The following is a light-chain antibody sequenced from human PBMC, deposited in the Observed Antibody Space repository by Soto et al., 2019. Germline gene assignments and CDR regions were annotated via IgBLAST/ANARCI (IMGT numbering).Light chain of an antibody. CDR1: SSNIGAVYD. CDR2: GNT. J-gene: IGLJ1*01. Sequence: QAVVTQPPSVSGAPGQRVTISCTGSSSNIGAVYDVHWYQHLPGTAPKLLIYGNTNRPSGVPDRFSGSKSGASASLAITGLQAEDAADYYCQSYDNSLSGYVFGTGTKLTVL. CDR3: QSYDNSLSGYV. V-gene: IGLV1-40*03.